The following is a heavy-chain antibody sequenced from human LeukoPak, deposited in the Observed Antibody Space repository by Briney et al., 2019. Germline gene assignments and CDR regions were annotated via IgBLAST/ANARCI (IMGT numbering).Heavy chain of an antibody. Sequence: ASVKVSCKASGYTFTGYYMHWVRQAPGQGLEWMGWINPKSGGTNYAQKFQGRVTMTRDTSISTAYMELSRLRSDDTAVYYCARDIVVVVAAENWFDPWGQGTLVTVSS. CDR2: INPKSGGT. CDR3: ARDIVVVVAAENWFDP. CDR1: GYTFTGYY. J-gene: IGHJ5*02. V-gene: IGHV1-2*02. D-gene: IGHD2-15*01.